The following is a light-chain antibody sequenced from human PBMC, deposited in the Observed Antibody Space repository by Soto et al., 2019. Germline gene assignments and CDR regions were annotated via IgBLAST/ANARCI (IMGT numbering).Light chain of an antibody. CDR2: DAS. Sequence: DIQMTQSPSTLSASVGDRVTITCRASQCIGNKLAWYQQKPGKAPKLLIYDASSLESGVPSRFSGSGSGTEFTLTISSLRPDDFAIYYCQQYHNYWTFGQGTKVEIK. J-gene: IGKJ1*01. V-gene: IGKV1-5*01. CDR1: QCIGNK. CDR3: QQYHNYWT.